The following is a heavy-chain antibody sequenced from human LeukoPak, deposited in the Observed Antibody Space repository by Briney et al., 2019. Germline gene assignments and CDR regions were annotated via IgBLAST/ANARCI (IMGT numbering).Heavy chain of an antibody. V-gene: IGHV3-66*01. CDR1: GFTVSSNY. Sequence: GGSLRLSCAASGFTVSSNYMSWVRQAPGKGLEWVSVIYSGGSTYYADSVKGRFTISRDNAKNSLYLQMNSLRAEDTAVYYCAKDLGYYGSDSANWFDPWGKGTTVTVSS. J-gene: IGHJ6*04. CDR3: AKDLGYYGSDSANWFDP. D-gene: IGHD3-10*01. CDR2: IYSGGST.